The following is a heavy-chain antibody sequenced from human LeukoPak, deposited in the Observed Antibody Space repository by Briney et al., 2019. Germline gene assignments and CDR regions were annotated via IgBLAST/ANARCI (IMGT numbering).Heavy chain of an antibody. CDR1: GGSFSGYY. J-gene: IGHJ6*02. CDR2: INHSGST. D-gene: IGHD2-2*01. Sequence: SETLSLTCAVYGGSFSGYYWSWIRQPPGKGLEWIGEINHSGSTNYNPSLKSRVTISVDTSKNQFSLKLSSVTAADTAVYYCARGPSSTSSYYYGMDVWGQGTTVTVSS. CDR3: ARGPSSTSSYYYGMDV. V-gene: IGHV4-34*01.